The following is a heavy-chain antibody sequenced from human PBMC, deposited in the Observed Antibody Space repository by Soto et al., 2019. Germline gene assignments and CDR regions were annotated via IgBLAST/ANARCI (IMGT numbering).Heavy chain of an antibody. CDR3: ATAHYLSSRGGNYFGS. Sequence: EGQLVESGGGLAQPGRSLRLSCAASGFIFDDYAMHWVRQPPGKGLEWVSGISWNRYSVAYADSVKGRFTISRDNAKNSLYLQMNSLRAEDTAFYYCATAHYLSSRGGNYFGSWGQGTLVTVSS. J-gene: IGHJ4*02. V-gene: IGHV3-9*01. D-gene: IGHD3-16*01. CDR1: GFIFDDYA. CDR2: ISWNRYSV.